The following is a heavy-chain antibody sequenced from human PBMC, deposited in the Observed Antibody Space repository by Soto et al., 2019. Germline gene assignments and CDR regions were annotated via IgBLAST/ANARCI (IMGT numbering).Heavy chain of an antibody. V-gene: IGHV1-46*01. D-gene: IGHD3-3*01. CDR2: INPNGGST. CDR3: ARDGWFSALRIRFGLDV. J-gene: IGHJ6*02. CDR1: GYTFSNYY. Sequence: VQLEQSGAEVKKPGASVKVSCKASGYTFSNYYIHWVRQAPGQGLEWMGIINPNGGSTTYAQKFQGRVTMTRDTSTSTVYMELSSLTSEDTALYYCARDGWFSALRIRFGLDVWGQGTTVTVSS.